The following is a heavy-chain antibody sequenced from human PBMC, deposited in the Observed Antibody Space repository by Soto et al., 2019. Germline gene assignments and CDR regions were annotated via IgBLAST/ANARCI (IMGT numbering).Heavy chain of an antibody. CDR1: GDTLTRFG. V-gene: IGHV1-18*01. D-gene: IGHD3-22*01. J-gene: IGHJ6*04. CDR2: ISAYNGNT. Sequence: ASVKVSCKASGDTLTRFGISWVRQAPGQGLEWMGWISAYNGNTKYAHKLQGRVTMTTDTSTSTAYMELRGMRSDDTAVYYCAADSSGSIADYYYYFGMDVWGKGTKVTVS. CDR3: AADSSGSIADYYYYFGMDV.